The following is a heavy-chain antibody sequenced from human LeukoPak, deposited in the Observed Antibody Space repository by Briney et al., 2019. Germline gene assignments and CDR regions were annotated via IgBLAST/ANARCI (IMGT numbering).Heavy chain of an antibody. CDR1: GFTFSSYA. CDR2: ISGSGGST. V-gene: IGHV3-23*01. J-gene: IGHJ5*02. D-gene: IGHD6-13*01. CDR3: AKYRAAAGTSGNWFDP. Sequence: GGSLRLSCAASGFTFSSYAMSWVRQAPGKGLEWVSAISGSGGSTYYADSVKGRFTISRDNSKNTLYLQMNSLRAEDTAVYYCAKYRAAAGTSGNWFDPWGQGTLVTVSS.